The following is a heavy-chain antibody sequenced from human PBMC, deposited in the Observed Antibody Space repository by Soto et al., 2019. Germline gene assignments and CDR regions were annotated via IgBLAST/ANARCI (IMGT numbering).Heavy chain of an antibody. D-gene: IGHD6-19*01. CDR3: AKTTAGWFRAFEI. V-gene: IGHV3-23*01. J-gene: IGHJ3*02. CDR2: ISGSGTTA. Sequence: GGSLRLSCAASGXVFSSYAMSWVRQAPGKGLEWVSAISGSGTTAYYADSVKGRFIFSRDNPKNTMYLQMNSLSAEDTAVYFCAKTTAGWFRAFEIWGQGTVVTVSS. CDR1: GXVFSSYA.